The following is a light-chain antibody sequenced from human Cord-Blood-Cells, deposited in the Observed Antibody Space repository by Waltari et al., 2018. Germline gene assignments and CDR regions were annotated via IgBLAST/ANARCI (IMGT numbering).Light chain of an antibody. V-gene: IGLV3-19*01. J-gene: IGLJ2*01. CDR1: SLRSYY. Sequence: SSELTQDPAVSVALGQTVRITCQGDSLRSYYASWYQKKPGQAPVRVIYGKNNRPSGIPDRFSGSSSGNTASLTITGAQAEDEADYYCNSRDSSGNLYVVFGGGTKLTVL. CDR3: NSRDSSGNLYVV. CDR2: GKN.